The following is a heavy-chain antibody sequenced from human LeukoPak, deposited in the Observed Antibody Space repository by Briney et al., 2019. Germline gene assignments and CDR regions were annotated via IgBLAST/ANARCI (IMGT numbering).Heavy chain of an antibody. CDR1: GFSLSNSGVG. CDR3: AHRYILTGHVFAF. J-gene: IGHJ4*02. Sequence: SGPTLVKPTQTLTLSCAFSGFSLSNSGVGVGWIRQPPGKALEWLALVYWDDDKRYSPSVEGRLTISKDTSTNQVFLTVTNMDPLDTATFYCAHRYILTGHVFAFWGQGILVPVSS. D-gene: IGHD3-9*01. V-gene: IGHV2-5*02. CDR2: VYWDDDK.